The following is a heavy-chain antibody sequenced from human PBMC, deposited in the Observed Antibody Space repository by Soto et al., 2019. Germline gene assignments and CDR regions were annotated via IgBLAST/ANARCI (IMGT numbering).Heavy chain of an antibody. V-gene: IGHV3-11*06. CDR3: ARSSGWRQVVGYKYGLDV. J-gene: IGHJ6*02. CDR1: GFTVSDHY. D-gene: IGHD5-18*01. CDR2: ISGSGTYT. Sequence: QVQLVESGGGLVKPGGSLRLSCAVSGFTVSDHYMTWIRQAPGKGLEWVAYISGSGTYTNYADSVKGRFIISRDIAQNSSWLKINSLRAEDTAVYYCARSSGWRQVVGYKYGLDVWGQGTAVTVSS.